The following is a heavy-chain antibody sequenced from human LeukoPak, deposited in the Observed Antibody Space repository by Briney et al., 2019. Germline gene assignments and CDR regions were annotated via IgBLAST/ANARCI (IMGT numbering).Heavy chain of an antibody. CDR3: ARRYGDWLDP. CDR1: GFTFDDYA. Sequence: PGGSLRLSCAASGFTFDDYAMHWVRQAPGKGLEWVSGISWNSGSIGYADSVKGRFTVSRDNAKDSLWLQMNNLRVEDTAVYYCARRYGDWLDPWGPGTLVTVSS. V-gene: IGHV3-9*01. CDR2: ISWNSGSI. J-gene: IGHJ5*02. D-gene: IGHD4/OR15-4a*01.